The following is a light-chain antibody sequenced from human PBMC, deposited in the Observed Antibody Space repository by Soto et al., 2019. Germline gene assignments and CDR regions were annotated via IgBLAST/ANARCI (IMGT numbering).Light chain of an antibody. V-gene: IGKV3-20*01. J-gene: IGKJ1*01. CDR3: QQYGYSLWS. Sequence: VLTQSPGTLSLSPGERATLSCRASQTVSSSYLAWYQQPPGQAHRLIIYGASRRATGIPDRFSGSVTETDFTLIISRLEPEDFAVYDCQQYGYSLWSFGQGTKV. CDR2: GAS. CDR1: QTVSSSY.